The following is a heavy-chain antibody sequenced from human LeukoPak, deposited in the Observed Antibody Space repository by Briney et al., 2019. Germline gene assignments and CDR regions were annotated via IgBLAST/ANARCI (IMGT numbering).Heavy chain of an antibody. V-gene: IGHV3-23*01. CDR3: AKPRDDYNSRVIEH. Sequence: GGSLRLSCAAAGFTFSSYGMNWVRQASGKGLEWVSSISVSGGNTDYAASVKGRFTISRDNSKNTLYLQMNSLRAEDTAVYYCAKPRDDYNSRVIEHWGQGTLVTVSS. CDR1: GFTFSSYG. CDR2: ISVSGGNT. D-gene: IGHD5-24*01. J-gene: IGHJ1*01.